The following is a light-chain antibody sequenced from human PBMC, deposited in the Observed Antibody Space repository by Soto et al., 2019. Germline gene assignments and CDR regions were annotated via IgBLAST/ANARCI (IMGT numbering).Light chain of an antibody. Sequence: DIPMTQSPSTLSASVGDRVTITCRPSQSISSWLAWYQQKPGKAPKLLIYDASNLESGVPSRFSGSESGTEFTLTISSLQHDDFATYNCQQYSSYSPYTFGQGTKLEIK. V-gene: IGKV1-5*01. CDR2: DAS. CDR3: QQYSSYSPYT. CDR1: QSISSW. J-gene: IGKJ2*01.